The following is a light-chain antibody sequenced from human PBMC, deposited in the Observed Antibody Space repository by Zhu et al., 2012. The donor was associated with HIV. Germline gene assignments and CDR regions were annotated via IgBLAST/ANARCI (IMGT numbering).Light chain of an antibody. V-gene: IGKV3D-20*01. J-gene: IGKJ2*01. CDR2: DVS. CDR3: QQYADSPYT. Sequence: PGFVSRLLIYDVSTRTADLPDRFSGSGSGTDFTLTISRLEPEDFAVYSCQQYADSPYTFGQGTKLEI.